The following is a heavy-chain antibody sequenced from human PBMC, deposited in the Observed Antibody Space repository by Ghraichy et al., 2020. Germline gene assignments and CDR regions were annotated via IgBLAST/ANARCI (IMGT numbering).Heavy chain of an antibody. D-gene: IGHD3-22*01. V-gene: IGHV1-46*01. CDR2: VNPSGGGT. Sequence: ASVKVSCKASGYTFTYYYIHWVRQAPEQGLEWMGIVNPSGGGTRYAQKFQDRVTMTRDTSTSTVYMQLSSLRSEDTAVYYCARDGYHDSSGFLDYWGQGTLVTVSS. J-gene: IGHJ4*02. CDR1: GYTFTYYY. CDR3: ARDGYHDSSGFLDY.